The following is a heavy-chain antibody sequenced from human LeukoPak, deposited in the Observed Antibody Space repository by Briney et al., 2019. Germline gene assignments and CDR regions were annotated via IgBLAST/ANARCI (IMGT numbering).Heavy chain of an antibody. D-gene: IGHD3-10*02. CDR1: GFTVSSNY. Sequence: GGSLRLSCAASGFTVSSNYMSWVRQAPGKGLEWVSYISSSGSTIYYADSVKGRFTISRDNAKNSLYLQMNSLRAEDTAVYYCAELGITMIGGVWGKGTTVAISS. CDR2: ISSSGSTI. J-gene: IGHJ6*04. CDR3: AELGITMIGGV. V-gene: IGHV3-11*04.